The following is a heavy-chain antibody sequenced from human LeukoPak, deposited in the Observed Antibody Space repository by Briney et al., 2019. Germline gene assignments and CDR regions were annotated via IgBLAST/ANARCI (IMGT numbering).Heavy chain of an antibody. V-gene: IGHV3-21*01. Sequence: GSLRLSCAASGFTFSSYSMNWVRQAPGKGLEWVSSISSSSTYIYYADSLKGRFTISRDNAKNSLYLQMNSLRAEDTALYYCARDSRDGYTSAGFDYWGQGTLVTVSS. CDR3: ARDSRDGYTSAGFDY. CDR2: ISSSSTYI. CDR1: GFTFSSYS. J-gene: IGHJ4*02. D-gene: IGHD5-24*01.